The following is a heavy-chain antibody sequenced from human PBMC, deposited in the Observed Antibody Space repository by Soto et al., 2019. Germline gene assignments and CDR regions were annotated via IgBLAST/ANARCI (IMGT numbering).Heavy chain of an antibody. J-gene: IGHJ4*02. CDR3: ASREYSGYDGTDY. D-gene: IGHD5-12*01. CDR2: IIPILGIA. Sequence: SVKVSCKASGGTFSSYTISWVRQAPGQGLEWMGRIIPILGIANYAQKFQGRVTITADKSTSTAYMELSSLRSEDTAVYYCASREYSGYDGTDYWGQGTLDNVYS. CDR1: GGTFSSYT. V-gene: IGHV1-69*02.